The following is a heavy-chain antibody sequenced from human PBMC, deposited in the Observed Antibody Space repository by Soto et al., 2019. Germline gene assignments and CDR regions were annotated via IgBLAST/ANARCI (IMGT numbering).Heavy chain of an antibody. Sequence: QVHLVESGGGVVQPGGSLRLSCAMSGLTFSNFGMHWVRQAPGKRLEWVALMSADGNNQYYGDSVKGRFTISRDTSKNTLYLQMNSLRPDDTAVYYCAKDGYPATFHVWGQGTMVTVSS. CDR3: AKDGYPATFHV. CDR1: GLTFSNFG. CDR2: MSADGNNQ. D-gene: IGHD5-12*01. V-gene: IGHV3-30*02. J-gene: IGHJ3*01.